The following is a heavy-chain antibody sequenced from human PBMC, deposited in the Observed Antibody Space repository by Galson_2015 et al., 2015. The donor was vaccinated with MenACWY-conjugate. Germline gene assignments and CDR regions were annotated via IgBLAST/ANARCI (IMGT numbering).Heavy chain of an antibody. Sequence: QSGAEVKKPGSSVKVSCLASGDTFYNYSINWVRQAPGQGLEWVGTIIPTLNLADSAQKFQGRVAITADRSTSTVYMEMHSLRAADTAMYFCARHRKPSSGGHSHFDIWGRGTLVLVSS. V-gene: IGHV1-69*04. D-gene: IGHD1-14*01. CDR3: ARHRKPSSGGHSHFDI. J-gene: IGHJ2*01. CDR2: IIPTLNLA. CDR1: GDTFYNYS.